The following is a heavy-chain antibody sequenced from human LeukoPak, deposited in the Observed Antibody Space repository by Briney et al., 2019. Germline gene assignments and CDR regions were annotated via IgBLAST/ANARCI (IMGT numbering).Heavy chain of an antibody. D-gene: IGHD4-23*01. V-gene: IGHV4-39*01. CDR2: IYYSGST. Sequence: PSETLSLTCTVSGGSISSSSYYWGWIRQPPGKGLEWIGSIYYSGSTYYNPSLKSRATISVDTSKNQFSLKLSSVTAADTAVYYCARHASTVDNLDYWGQGTLVTVSS. J-gene: IGHJ4*02. CDR3: ARHASTVDNLDY. CDR1: GGSISSSSYY.